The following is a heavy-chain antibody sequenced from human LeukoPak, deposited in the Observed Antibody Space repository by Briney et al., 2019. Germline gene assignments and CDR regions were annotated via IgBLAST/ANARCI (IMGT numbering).Heavy chain of an antibody. Sequence: KTSETLSLTCAVYGGSFSGYYWSWIRQPPGKGLEWIGEINHSGSTNYNPSLKGRVTISVDTSKNQFSLKLSSVTAADTAVYYCARVPTDYDFWSGYTGNWFDPWGQGTLVTVSS. CDR1: GGSFSGYY. D-gene: IGHD3-3*01. CDR3: ARVPTDYDFWSGYTGNWFDP. V-gene: IGHV4-34*01. J-gene: IGHJ5*02. CDR2: INHSGST.